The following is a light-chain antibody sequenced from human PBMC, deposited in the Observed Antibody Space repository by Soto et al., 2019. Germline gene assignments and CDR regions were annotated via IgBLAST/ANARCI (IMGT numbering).Light chain of an antibody. CDR2: GVS. J-gene: IGKJ5*01. CDR1: QSVTSNY. CDR3: QQYDRPPIT. V-gene: IGKV3-20*01. Sequence: EIVLTQSPATLSVSPGERATLSCRASQSVTSNYLAWYQQKPGQAPRLLIYGVSSRATGIPDRFSGGGAGTDFTLTISRLEPEDSALYYCQQYDRPPITFGQGTRLEFK.